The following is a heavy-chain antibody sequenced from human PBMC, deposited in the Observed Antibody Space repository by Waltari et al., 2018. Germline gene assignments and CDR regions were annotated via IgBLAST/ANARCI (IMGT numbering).Heavy chain of an antibody. CDR2: IRGSGDTI. D-gene: IGHD2-15*01. V-gene: IGHV3-23*01. CDR3: AKDPNPLYCSGDSCYAY. CDR1: GFTFSSHA. J-gene: IGHJ4*02. Sequence: EVEVLESGGGLVRSGGSLRLSCAASGFTFSSHAMSWVRQAPGEGLKWVSVIRGSGDTIYYADSVKGRFSISRDNSKNTVYLQMNSLRAEDTAVYYCAKDPNPLYCSGDSCYAYWGQGTLVTVSS.